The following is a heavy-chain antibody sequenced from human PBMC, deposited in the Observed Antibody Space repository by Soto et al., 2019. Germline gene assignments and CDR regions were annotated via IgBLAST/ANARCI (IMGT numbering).Heavy chain of an antibody. D-gene: IGHD1-26*01. CDR1: GFTFSDYP. J-gene: IGHJ4*02. Sequence: GGSLRLSCAASGFTFSDYPMHWVRQAPGKGLEWVAVISYDGNVKYYVDSVKGRFTISRDNFKNMLYLQMSSLRAEDTALYYCVKDEGSSRPFDYWGQGTLVTVSS. V-gene: IGHV3-30-3*01. CDR2: ISYDGNVK. CDR3: VKDEGSSRPFDY.